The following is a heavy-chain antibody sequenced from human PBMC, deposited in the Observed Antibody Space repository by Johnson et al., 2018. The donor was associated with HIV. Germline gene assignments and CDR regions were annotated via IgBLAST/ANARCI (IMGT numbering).Heavy chain of an antibody. Sequence: QLVESGGGVVQPGRSLRLSCVASGFTFSSYALHWVRQAPGKGLQWVAVISYDGSNKYYADSLKGRFTISRDNSKNTLYLQMNILRAEDTAVYFCAKEAYYVEAFDIWGQGTMVTVSS. D-gene: IGHD3-16*01. V-gene: IGHV3-30-3*01. CDR1: GFTFSSYA. J-gene: IGHJ3*02. CDR3: AKEAYYVEAFDI. CDR2: ISYDGSNK.